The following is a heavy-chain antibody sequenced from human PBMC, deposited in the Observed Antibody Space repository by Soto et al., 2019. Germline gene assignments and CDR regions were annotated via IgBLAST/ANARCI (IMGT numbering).Heavy chain of an antibody. CDR2: ISAYNGNT. Sequence: ASVKVSCKASGYTFTSYGISWVRQAPGQGLEWMGWISAYNGNTNYAQKLQGRVPMTTDTSTSTAYMELRSLRSDDTAVYYCARDYGSGSYYNRAKYGMDVWGQGTTVTVSS. V-gene: IGHV1-18*01. CDR3: ARDYGSGSYYNRAKYGMDV. J-gene: IGHJ6*02. D-gene: IGHD3-10*01. CDR1: GYTFTSYG.